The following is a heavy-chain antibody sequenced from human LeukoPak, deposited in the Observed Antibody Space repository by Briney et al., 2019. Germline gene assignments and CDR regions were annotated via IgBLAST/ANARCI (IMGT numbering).Heavy chain of an antibody. D-gene: IGHD6-13*01. Sequence: GGSLRLSCAASGFTFSSYAMSWVRQAPGKGLEWVSAISGSGGSTYYTDSVKGRFTISRDNSKNTLYLQMNSLRAEDTAVYYCAKGYSSSWSFDAFDIWGQGTMVTVSS. CDR1: GFTFSSYA. CDR3: AKGYSSSWSFDAFDI. CDR2: ISGSGGST. J-gene: IGHJ3*02. V-gene: IGHV3-23*01.